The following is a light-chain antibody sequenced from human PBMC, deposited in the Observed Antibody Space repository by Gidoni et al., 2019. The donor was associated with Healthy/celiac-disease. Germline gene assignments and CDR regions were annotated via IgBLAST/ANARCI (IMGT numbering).Light chain of an antibody. CDR1: ALPKQY. V-gene: IGLV3-25*03. J-gene: IGLJ2*01. CDR3: QSADSSGTSPYVV. CDR2: KDS. Sequence: SYELTHPPPVPVSPVHTARITCSGDALPKQYAYWYQQKPGQAPVLVIYKDSEKPSGLPERFSGSSSGTTVTLTISGVQAEDEADYYCQSADSSGTSPYVVFGGGTKLTVL.